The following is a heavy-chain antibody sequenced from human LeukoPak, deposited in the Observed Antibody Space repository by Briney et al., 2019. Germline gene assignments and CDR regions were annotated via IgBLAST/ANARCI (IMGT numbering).Heavy chain of an antibody. Sequence: GGSLRLSCAASGFTFSSYAMSWARQAPGKGLEWVSAISGSGGSTYYADSVKGRFTISRDNSKNTLYLQMNSLRAEDTAVYYCAKAPGSGTAMVTNDYWGQGTLVTVSS. D-gene: IGHD5-18*01. CDR3: AKAPGSGTAMVTNDY. J-gene: IGHJ4*02. CDR2: ISGSGGST. CDR1: GFTFSSYA. V-gene: IGHV3-23*01.